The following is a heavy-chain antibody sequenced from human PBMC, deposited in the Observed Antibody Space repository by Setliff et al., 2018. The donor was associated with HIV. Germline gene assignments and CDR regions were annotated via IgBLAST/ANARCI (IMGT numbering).Heavy chain of an antibody. CDR3: ARVRDYGGNFFDY. D-gene: IGHD4-17*01. CDR1: GGSISSYY. V-gene: IGHV4-4*07. Sequence: SETLSLTCTVSGGSISSYYWSWIRQPAGKGLEWIGHIYTSGTTDYNPSLKSRVTISVDTSKNQFSLRLTSVTAADTAVYYCARVRDYGGNFFDYWGQGTLVTVSS. J-gene: IGHJ4*02. CDR2: IYTSGTT.